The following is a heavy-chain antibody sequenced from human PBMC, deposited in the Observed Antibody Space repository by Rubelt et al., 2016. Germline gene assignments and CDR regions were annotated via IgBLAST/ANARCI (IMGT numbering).Heavy chain of an antibody. CDR1: GFTVNSHY. CDR2: ISGGDGRT. CDR3: ATREQVGWRYFDY. J-gene: IGHJ4*02. V-gene: IGHV3-23*04. D-gene: IGHD6-13*01. Sequence: EVQLVESGGDLVQPGGSLRLSCAASGFTVNSHYMTWVRQAPGKGLDWVSVISGGDGRTYYADSVEGRLTISRDNSKNTLHLKIDGRGVRGTSVHYCATREQVGWRYFDYWGQGTLVTVSS.